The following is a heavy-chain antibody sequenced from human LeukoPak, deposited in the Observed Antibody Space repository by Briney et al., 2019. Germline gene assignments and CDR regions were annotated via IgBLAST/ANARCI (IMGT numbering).Heavy chain of an antibody. CDR2: INSDGSSI. CDR3: ARDKGFDY. V-gene: IGHV3-74*01. J-gene: IGHJ4*02. CDR1: GFTFSSHW. Sequence: GGSLRLSCAASGFTFSSHWMHWVRHAPGKGQVWVSRINSDGSSISYADSVKGRFTISRDNAKNTLYLQMNSLRAEDTAVYYCARDKGFDYWGQGTLVTVSS.